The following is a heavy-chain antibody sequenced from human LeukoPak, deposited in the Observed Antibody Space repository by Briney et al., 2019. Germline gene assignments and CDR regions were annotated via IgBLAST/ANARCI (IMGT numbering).Heavy chain of an antibody. CDR1: GGSFSDFY. CDR2: INHRGIT. CDR3: ARGLTYYYDSTSYAFDS. Sequence: SETLSLTCPVNGGSFSDFYWGWIRQAPGKGLEWIGEINHRGITNYAPSLKSRVTISVDTSKSQFSLNVTSVTAADTAVYFCARGLTYYYDSTSYAFDSWGQGALVTVSS. V-gene: IGHV4-34*01. J-gene: IGHJ4*02. D-gene: IGHD3-22*01.